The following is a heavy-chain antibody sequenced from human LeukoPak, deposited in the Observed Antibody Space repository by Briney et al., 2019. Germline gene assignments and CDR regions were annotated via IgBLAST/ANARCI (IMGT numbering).Heavy chain of an antibody. D-gene: IGHD3-10*01. CDR3: ARDLSSGSYGLD. V-gene: IGHV3-11*01. Sequence: PGGSLRLSCAASGFTFSDYHMTWIRQAPGKGPEWVSYITHSGTSKYYANSVKGRFIISRDNAKNSLYLQMSSLRAEDTAMYYCARDLSSGSYGLDWGQGTLVTVSS. CDR1: GFTFSDYH. CDR2: ITHSGTSK. J-gene: IGHJ4*02.